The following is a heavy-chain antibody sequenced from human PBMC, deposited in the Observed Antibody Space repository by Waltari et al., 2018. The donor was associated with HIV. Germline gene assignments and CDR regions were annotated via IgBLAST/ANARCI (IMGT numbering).Heavy chain of an antibody. CDR1: KFNFRHYG. V-gene: IGHV3-74*01. J-gene: IGHJ4*02. CDR3: TRAVFWSGFFRDYFFDY. CDR2: VNGGGSRT. D-gene: IGHD3-3*01. Sequence: EVELVDSGGGWVPPGGSLRLSCVASKFNFRHYGIYWVRQLPGKGLVWVSRVNGGGSRTDYGDSGRGPFTIPRDNAKNTVYLQMNSLRAEDTALYYCTRAVFWSGFFRDYFFDYWGQGTPVTVSS.